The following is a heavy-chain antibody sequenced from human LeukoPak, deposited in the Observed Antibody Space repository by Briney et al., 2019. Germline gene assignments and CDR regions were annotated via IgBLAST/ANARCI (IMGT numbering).Heavy chain of an antibody. V-gene: IGHV4-39*01. Sequence: PSETLSLTCTVSGGSISSSSYYWGWIRQPPGKGLEWIGSIYYSGSTYYNPSLESRVTISVDTSKNQFSLKLSSVTAADTAVYYCASYKRRDSSGYYCDAFDIWGQGTMVTVSS. CDR2: IYYSGST. CDR1: GGSISSSSYY. D-gene: IGHD3-22*01. CDR3: ASYKRRDSSGYYCDAFDI. J-gene: IGHJ3*02.